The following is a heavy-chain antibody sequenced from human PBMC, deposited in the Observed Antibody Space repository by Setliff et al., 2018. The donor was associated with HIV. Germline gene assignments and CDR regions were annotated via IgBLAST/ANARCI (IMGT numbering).Heavy chain of an antibody. CDR3: ARGSRSGDHSYYYMDV. CDR1: GGTFSSYA. CDR2: INPNSGGT. V-gene: IGHV1-2*02. J-gene: IGHJ6*03. Sequence: ASVKVSCKASGGTFSSYAISWVRQAPGQGLEWVGWINPNSGGTNYAQNFLGRVTMTRDTSINTAYMELSSLKSEDAALYYCARGSRSGDHSYYYMDVWGTGTTVT. D-gene: IGHD1-26*01.